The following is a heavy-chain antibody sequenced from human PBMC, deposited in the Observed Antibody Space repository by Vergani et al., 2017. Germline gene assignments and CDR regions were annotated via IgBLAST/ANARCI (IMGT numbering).Heavy chain of an antibody. CDR3: AKSGWLQLFGARYFDS. J-gene: IGHJ4*02. V-gene: IGHV3-23*01. CDR2: LTASGSGI. D-gene: IGHD5-24*01. CDR1: GFAFSRYA. Sequence: EVQLLESGGRLVQPGGSLRLSCVASGFAFSRYAMSWVRQAPGKGLEWVSGLTASGSGISYADSVRGRFTISIDNSKNTLFLQMDSLRAEDTAVYYCAKSGWLQLFGARYFDSWGQRVLLTVSS.